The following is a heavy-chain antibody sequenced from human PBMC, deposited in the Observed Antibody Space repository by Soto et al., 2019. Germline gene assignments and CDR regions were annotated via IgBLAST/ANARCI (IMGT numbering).Heavy chain of an antibody. CDR3: ASALAALNWFDP. CDR2: ISSSSSTI. CDR1: GFTFSSYS. V-gene: IGHV3-48*02. D-gene: IGHD1-1*01. J-gene: IGHJ5*02. Sequence: EVQLVESGGGLVQPGGSLRLSCAASGFTFSSYSMNWVRQAPGKGLEWVSYISSSSSTIYYADSVKGRFTISRDNAKNSLYLQRNSLRDEDTAVYSCASALAALNWFDPWGQGTLVTVSS.